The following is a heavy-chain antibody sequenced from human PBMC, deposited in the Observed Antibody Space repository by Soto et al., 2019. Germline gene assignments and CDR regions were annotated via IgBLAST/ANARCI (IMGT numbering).Heavy chain of an antibody. CDR3: AKGLIAAAGTGSYLDY. J-gene: IGHJ4*02. D-gene: IGHD6-13*01. V-gene: IGHV3-30*18. CDR2: ISYDGSNK. Sequence: QVQLVESGGGVVQPGRSLRLSCAASGFMFSSYGMYWVRQAPGKGLEWVAVISYDGSNKYYADSVKGRFTISRDNSKNTLYLQMNSLRDEDTAVYYCAKGLIAAAGTGSYLDYWGQGTLVTVSS. CDR1: GFMFSSYG.